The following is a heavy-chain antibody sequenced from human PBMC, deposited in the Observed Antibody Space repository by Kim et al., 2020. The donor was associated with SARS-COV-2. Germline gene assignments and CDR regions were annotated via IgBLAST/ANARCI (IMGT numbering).Heavy chain of an antibody. Sequence: ASVKVSCKASGYAFTKYYLHWVRQARGQGLEWMGVINPNGGTTRYAQKFQDRVTMTRDTSTNTIFMELSSLRSDDPAVYFCARDSQDIAVVVAATEPLNFWGQGSMVIVSS. CDR1: GYAFTKYY. J-gene: IGHJ3*01. V-gene: IGHV1-46*01. D-gene: IGHD2-15*01. CDR3: ARDSQDIAVVVAATEPLNF. CDR2: INPNGGTT.